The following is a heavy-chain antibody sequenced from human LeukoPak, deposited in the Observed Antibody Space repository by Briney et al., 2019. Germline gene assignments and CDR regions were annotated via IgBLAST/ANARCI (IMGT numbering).Heavy chain of an antibody. D-gene: IGHD3-10*01. Sequence: SETLSLTCTVSGGSISSYYWSWIRQPPGKGLEWIGYIYYSGSTNYNPSLKSRVTISVDTSKNQFSLKLSSVTAADTAVYYCARRAMVRGVIWYFDYWGQGTLVTVSS. CDR1: GGSISSYY. CDR3: ARRAMVRGVIWYFDY. CDR2: IYYSGST. J-gene: IGHJ4*02. V-gene: IGHV4-59*08.